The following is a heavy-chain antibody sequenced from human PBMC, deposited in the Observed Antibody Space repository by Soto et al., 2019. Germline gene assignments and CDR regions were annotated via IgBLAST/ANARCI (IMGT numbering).Heavy chain of an antibody. CDR2: IYYSGII. D-gene: IGHD1-7*01. CDR3: ARFLRTTRASDMDV. Sequence: SETLSLTCTVSGGSISSYYWSWIRQPPGKGLEWIGYIYYSGIINYSPSLKSRVTISVDTSKNQFSLKLSSVTAADTAVYYCARFLRTTRASDMDVWGQGTALTVSS. V-gene: IGHV4-59*01. CDR1: GGSISSYY. J-gene: IGHJ6*02.